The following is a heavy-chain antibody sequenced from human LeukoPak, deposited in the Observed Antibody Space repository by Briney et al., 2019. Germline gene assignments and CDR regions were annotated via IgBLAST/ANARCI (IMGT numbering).Heavy chain of an antibody. J-gene: IGHJ4*02. Sequence: ASVKVSCKASGYTFTSYDINWARQATGQGLEWMGWMNPNSGNTGYAQKFQGRVTMTRNTSISTAYMELSSLRSEDTAVYYCARGFGRFYYDYVWGSYSVDYFDYWGQGTLVTVSS. V-gene: IGHV1-8*01. D-gene: IGHD3-16*01. CDR2: MNPNSGNT. CDR3: ARGFGRFYYDYVWGSYSVDYFDY. CDR1: GYTFTSYD.